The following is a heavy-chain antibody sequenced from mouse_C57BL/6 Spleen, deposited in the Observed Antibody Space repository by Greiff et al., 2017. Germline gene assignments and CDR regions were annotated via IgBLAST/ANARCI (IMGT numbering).Heavy chain of an antibody. CDR1: GFKIKNYY. CDR3: TTDGSSYENFDY. V-gene: IGHV14-1*01. Sequence: VPLPQSGAELVRPGASVKLSCTASGFKIKNYYMHWVKQRPEQGLEWIGRIDPEDGDTEYAPKFQGKATMTADTSSNTAYLQLSSLTSEDTAVYYCTTDGSSYENFDYWGQGTTLTVSS. CDR2: IDPEDGDT. J-gene: IGHJ2*01. D-gene: IGHD1-1*01.